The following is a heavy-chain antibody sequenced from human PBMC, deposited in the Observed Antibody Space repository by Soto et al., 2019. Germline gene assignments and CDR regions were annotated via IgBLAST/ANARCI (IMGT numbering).Heavy chain of an antibody. V-gene: IGHV1-18*01. Sequence: GASVKVSCKASGFTFSNYGLNWVRQAPGQGLEWMGWVSANNGHTNYAQNLQGRVSMTTDTSTSTAYMELRGLTFDDTAVYYCARDIESVTAKHFFYYYAMDVWGQGTTVTAP. CDR3: ARDIESVTAKHFFYYYAMDV. CDR1: GFTFSNYG. D-gene: IGHD2-8*01. CDR2: VSANNGHT. J-gene: IGHJ6*02.